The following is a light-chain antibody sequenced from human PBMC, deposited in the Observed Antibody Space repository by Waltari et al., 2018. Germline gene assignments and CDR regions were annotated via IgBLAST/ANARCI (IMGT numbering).Light chain of an antibody. CDR2: DVT. CDR3: CSRADSHTDV. J-gene: IGLJ1*01. CDR1: SSDVGRYDY. Sequence: QSALTQPHSVSGSPGQSVTIFCTGTSSDVGRYDYVSWYQQHPGKAPKLMICDVTQRPSGVPDRFSASKSGNTASLTISGLQSEDEADYYFCSRADSHTDVFGTGTKGTVL. V-gene: IGLV2-11*01.